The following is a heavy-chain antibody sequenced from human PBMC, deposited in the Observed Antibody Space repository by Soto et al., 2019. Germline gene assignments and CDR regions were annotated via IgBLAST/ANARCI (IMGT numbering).Heavy chain of an antibody. CDR2: ISGTGDNT. Sequence: EVQLLESGGGLVQPGGSLRLSCAASGFTFSSYTMMLVRQAPRRGLEWVSGISGTGDNTYYADSVKGRFTISRDNSKNTLYLQMTTLRAEDTAVYYWATGLSVVLIRYSDYWGQGALVTVSS. D-gene: IGHD2-8*01. CDR3: ATGLSVVLIRYSDY. J-gene: IGHJ4*02. V-gene: IGHV3-23*01. CDR1: GFTFSSYT.